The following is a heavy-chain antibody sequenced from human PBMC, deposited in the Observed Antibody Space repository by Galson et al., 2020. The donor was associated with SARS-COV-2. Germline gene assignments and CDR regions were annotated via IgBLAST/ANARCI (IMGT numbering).Heavy chain of an antibody. CDR2: MNPHNGNT. CDR3: ARSYDDFATWFDP. V-gene: IGHV1-8*01. Sequence: ASVTVSYKASGYTITSYQLNSVRQPPGQGLKWMGWMNPHNGNTGYAQKFQGRVTMTRTTSISTAYMELNSLTSEDAAVYYFARSYDDFATWFDPWGQGTLVTVSS. CDR1: GYTITSYQ. J-gene: IGHJ5*02. D-gene: IGHD4-17*01.